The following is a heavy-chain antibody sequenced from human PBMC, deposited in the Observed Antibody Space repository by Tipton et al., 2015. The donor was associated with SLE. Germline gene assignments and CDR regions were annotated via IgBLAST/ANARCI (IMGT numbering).Heavy chain of an antibody. CDR1: GYSISSGYY. Sequence: TLSLTCAVSGYSISSGYYWGWIRQPPGKGLEWIGSIYNSGSTHYNPSLKSRVTISVDTSKNQFSLKLSAVTAADTAVYYCARPSGGTVFDAFDIWGQGTMVTVSS. V-gene: IGHV4-38-2*01. CDR2: IYNSGST. CDR3: ARPSGGTVFDAFDI. D-gene: IGHD4-17*01. J-gene: IGHJ3*02.